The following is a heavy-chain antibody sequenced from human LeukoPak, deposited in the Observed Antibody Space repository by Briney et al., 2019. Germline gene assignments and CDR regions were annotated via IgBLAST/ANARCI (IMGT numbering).Heavy chain of an antibody. CDR3: AREGVVPAAMDNWFDP. CDR1: GYTFTSYA. Sequence: ASVKVSCKASGYTFTSYAMNWVRQAPGQGLEWMGWINTNTGNPTYAQGFTGRFVFSLDTSVSTAYLQISSLKAEDTAMYYCAREGVVPAAMDNWFDPWGQGTLVTVSS. CDR2: INTNTGNP. J-gene: IGHJ5*02. D-gene: IGHD2-2*01. V-gene: IGHV7-4-1*02.